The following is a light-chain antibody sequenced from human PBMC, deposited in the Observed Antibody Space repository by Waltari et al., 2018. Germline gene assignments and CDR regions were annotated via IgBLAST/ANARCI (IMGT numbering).Light chain of an antibody. V-gene: IGKV3-20*01. CDR2: GAS. J-gene: IGKJ4*01. CDR3: QQYGNSPPT. Sequence: EIVLTQSPGTLSLSPGERATLSCRASQTVSSSYLAWYQQKPGRSPRLLFYGASIRATGFPDRFNGSGSGSDFTLTISRLEPEDFAVYYCQQYGNSPPTFGGGTRVEIK. CDR1: QTVSSSY.